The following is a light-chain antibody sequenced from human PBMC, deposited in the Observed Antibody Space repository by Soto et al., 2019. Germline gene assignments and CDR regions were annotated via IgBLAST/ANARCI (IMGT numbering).Light chain of an antibody. V-gene: IGKV1-5*01. CDR3: QQYNTYSPWA. Sequence: DIQMTQSPSTLSASVGDRVTFTCRASQSIGNRLAWYQQKPGKAPKFLIYDASSLQSGVPLRISGSGSGTEFTLTISSLQPDDFATYYCQQYNTYSPWAFGQGTKVEI. CDR1: QSIGNR. CDR2: DAS. J-gene: IGKJ1*01.